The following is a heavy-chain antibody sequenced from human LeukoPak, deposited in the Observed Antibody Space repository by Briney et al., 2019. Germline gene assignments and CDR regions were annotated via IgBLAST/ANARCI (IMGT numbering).Heavy chain of an antibody. Sequence: ASVKVSCKASGYAFTTRYIHWVRQAPGQGLEWMGIINPSIASTTYAQKFQGRITMTRDTSTSTVYMELSSLRSEDTALYFCARLSGLIDAFDIWGQGTVVTVSS. V-gene: IGHV1-46*01. CDR2: INPSIAST. D-gene: IGHD3/OR15-3a*01. CDR1: GYAFTTRY. J-gene: IGHJ3*02. CDR3: ARLSGLIDAFDI.